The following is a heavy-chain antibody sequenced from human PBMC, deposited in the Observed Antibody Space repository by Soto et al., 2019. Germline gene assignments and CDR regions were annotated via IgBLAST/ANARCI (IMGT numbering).Heavy chain of an antibody. CDR3: ASHTRPNGYNYYYFGMDV. Sequence: WRSLRLSCAPSGFSVSAYYMTWVRQAPGKGLEWLSNIYRGGTIYYSDSVKGRFTISRDNSKNTLYLQMNSLRAEDTAVYYCASHTRPNGYNYYYFGMDVWGQGTTLTASS. V-gene: IGHV3-66*04. J-gene: IGHJ6*02. D-gene: IGHD5-18*01. CDR1: GFSVSAYY. CDR2: IYRGGTI.